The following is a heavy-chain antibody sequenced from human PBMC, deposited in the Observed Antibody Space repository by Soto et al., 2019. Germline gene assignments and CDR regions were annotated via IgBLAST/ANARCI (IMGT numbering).Heavy chain of an antibody. CDR1: GGTFSSYA. J-gene: IGHJ6*02. V-gene: IGHV1-69*01. D-gene: IGHD2-15*01. Sequence: QVQLVQSGAEVKKPGSSVKVSCKAPGGTFSSYAISWVRQAPGQGLEWMGGIIPIFGTANYAQKFQGRVTLTADEYTSTGYIELSSLRSEDTAVYYCARSQGGSSSLDIYYYSYYGMDVWGQGTTVTVSS. CDR2: IIPIFGTA. CDR3: ARSQGGSSSLDIYYYSYYGMDV.